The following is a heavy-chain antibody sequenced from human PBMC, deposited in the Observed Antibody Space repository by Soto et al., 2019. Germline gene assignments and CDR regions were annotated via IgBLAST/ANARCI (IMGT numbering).Heavy chain of an antibody. D-gene: IGHD6-13*01. V-gene: IGHV1-18*01. Sequence: ASVKVSCKASGYTFTNYGVSWVRQAPGQGLEWMGWIGGYKGNTNYAQKLQGRVTLTTDTSTSTAYMELRSLRSDDTAVYYCARDRPLYSSSWYRDYYGMDVWGQGTTVTVSS. CDR1: GYTFTNYG. CDR3: ARDRPLYSSSWYRDYYGMDV. J-gene: IGHJ6*02. CDR2: IGGYKGNT.